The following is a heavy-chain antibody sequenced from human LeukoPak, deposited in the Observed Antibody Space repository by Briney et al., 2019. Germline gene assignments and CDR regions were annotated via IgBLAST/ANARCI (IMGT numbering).Heavy chain of an antibody. D-gene: IGHD1-26*01. CDR2: ISGSGGST. V-gene: IGHV3-23*01. J-gene: IGHJ4*02. CDR1: GFSVSSDA. Sequence: GGSLRLSCAASGFSVSSDAISWVRHAPVKGLEWVSAISGSGGSTYYADSVKGRFTISRDNSKNTLYLQMNSLRAEDTAVYYCAKGVIVGAFYFDYWGQGTLVTVSS. CDR3: AKGVIVGAFYFDY.